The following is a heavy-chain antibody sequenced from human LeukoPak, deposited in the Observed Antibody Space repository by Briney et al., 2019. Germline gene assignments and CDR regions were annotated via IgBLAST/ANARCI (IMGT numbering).Heavy chain of an antibody. CDR2: SSGSGDTT. J-gene: IGHJ4*02. Sequence: GGSLRLSCAASGFTFSSYSMNWVRQAPGKGLEGVSGSSGSGDTTYHADSVKGRFTISRDNSKNTLFLQMKSLSGEDTAVYYCAKRGYYDSSGYAPLSCWGQETLVTVSS. D-gene: IGHD3-22*01. V-gene: IGHV3-23*01. CDR1: GFTFSSYS. CDR3: AKRGYYDSSGYAPLSC.